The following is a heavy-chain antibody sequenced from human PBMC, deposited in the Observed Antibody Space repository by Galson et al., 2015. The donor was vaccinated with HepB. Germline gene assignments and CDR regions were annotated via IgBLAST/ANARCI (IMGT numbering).Heavy chain of an antibody. J-gene: IGHJ3*02. CDR3: AREGNPDDYGVETGGDAFDI. Sequence: SVKVSCKASGGTFSSYAISWVRQAPGQGLEWMGGIIPIFGTANYAQKFQGRVTITADESTSTAYMELSSLRSEDTAVYYCAREGNPDDYGVETGGDAFDIWGQGTMVTVSS. CDR2: IIPIFGTA. V-gene: IGHV1-69*13. CDR1: GGTFSSYA. D-gene: IGHD4-17*01.